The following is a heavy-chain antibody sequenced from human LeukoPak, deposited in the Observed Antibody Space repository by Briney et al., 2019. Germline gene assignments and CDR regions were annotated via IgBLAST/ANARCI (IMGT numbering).Heavy chain of an antibody. D-gene: IGHD3-3*01. CDR1: GGSISSYY. CDR2: IYHSGST. J-gene: IGHJ4*02. V-gene: IGHV4-59*01. Sequence: SETLSLTCTVSGGSISSYYWSWIRQPPGKGLEWIGHIYHSGSTNYNPSLKSRVTISVDASKNQFSLRLSSVTAADTAVYYCASTQYDATQWGQGTLVTVSS. CDR3: ASTQYDATQ.